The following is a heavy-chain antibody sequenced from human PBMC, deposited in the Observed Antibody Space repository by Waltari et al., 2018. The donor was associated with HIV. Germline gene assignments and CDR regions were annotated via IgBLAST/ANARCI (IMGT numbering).Heavy chain of an antibody. D-gene: IGHD3-16*01. CDR2: IWSDGYNK. CDR3: VKERGPFNGFDI. V-gene: IGHV3-33*06. Sequence: QVYLMESGGGVVQPGGSLKLSCAASGFTFSSYGMHWVRQAPGKGLEWVAVIWSDGYNKFYADSVRGRFTFSRDNSKYTLSLQMNSLRAEDTALDYCVKERGPFNGFDIWGQGTMVTVSS. CDR1: GFTFSSYG. J-gene: IGHJ3*02.